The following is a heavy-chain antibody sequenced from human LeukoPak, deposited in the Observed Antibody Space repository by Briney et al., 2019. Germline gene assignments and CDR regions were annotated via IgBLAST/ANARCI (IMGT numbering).Heavy chain of an antibody. D-gene: IGHD6-19*01. CDR3: AGSGRIAVAGTFDY. V-gene: IGHV4-59*12. CDR1: GGSFSGYY. CDR2: IYYSGST. J-gene: IGHJ4*02. Sequence: SETLSLTCAVYGGSFSGYYWSWIRQPPGKGLEWIGYIYYSGSTNYNPSLKSRVTMSVDTSKNQFSLKLSSVTAADTAVYYCAGSGRIAVAGTFDYWGQGTLVTVSS.